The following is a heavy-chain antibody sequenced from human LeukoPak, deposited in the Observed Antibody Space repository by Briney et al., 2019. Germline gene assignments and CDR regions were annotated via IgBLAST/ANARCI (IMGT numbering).Heavy chain of an antibody. CDR3: ASGSRTTMIVVPFRG. CDR2: ISYDGSNK. D-gene: IGHD3-22*01. Sequence: PGGSLRLSCAASGFTFSSYAMHGVRQAPGRGLEGVAVISYDGSNKYYADSVKGRFNISRDNSKNTLYLQMNSLRAEDTAVYYCASGSRTTMIVVPFRGWGQGTLVTVSS. J-gene: IGHJ4*02. CDR1: GFTFSSYA. V-gene: IGHV3-30*01.